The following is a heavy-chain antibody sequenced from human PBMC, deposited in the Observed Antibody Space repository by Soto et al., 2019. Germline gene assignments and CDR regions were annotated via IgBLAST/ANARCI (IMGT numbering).Heavy chain of an antibody. CDR3: ARGYYYDSSGYYYGFDY. D-gene: IGHD3-22*01. CDR1: GGSISSGDYY. V-gene: IGHV4-30-4*01. CDR2: IYYSGST. J-gene: IGHJ4*02. Sequence: QVQLQESGPGLVKPSQTLSLTCTVSGGSISSGDYYWSWIRQPPGKGLEWIGYIYYSGSTYYNPSLKCRVTISVDTSKNQFSLKLSSVTAADTAVYYCARGYYYDSSGYYYGFDYWGQGTLVTVSS.